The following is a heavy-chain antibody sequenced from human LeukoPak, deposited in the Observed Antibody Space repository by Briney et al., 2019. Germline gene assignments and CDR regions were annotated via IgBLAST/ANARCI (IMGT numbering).Heavy chain of an antibody. D-gene: IGHD4-17*01. J-gene: IGHJ4*02. CDR2: ISSSGSTI. V-gene: IGHV3-48*03. CDR3: ARVIRTVTTYYFDY. CDR1: GFTFSSYE. Sequence: GGSLRLSCAASGFTFSSYEMTWVRQAPGKGLEWVSYISSSGSTIYYAGSVKGRFTISRDNAKNSLYLQMNSLRAEDTAVYYCARVIRTVTTYYFDYWGQGTLVTVSS.